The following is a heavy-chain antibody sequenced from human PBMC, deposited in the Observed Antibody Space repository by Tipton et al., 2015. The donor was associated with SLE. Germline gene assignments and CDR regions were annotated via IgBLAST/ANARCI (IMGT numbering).Heavy chain of an antibody. CDR1: GGSISSGGYS. CDR2: IYHSGST. J-gene: IGHJ3*01. D-gene: IGHD1-26*01. Sequence: TLSLTCAVSGGSISSGGYSWSWIRQPPGKGLEWIGYIYHSGSTYYNPSLESRVTMSVDTSKNQFSLKLSSVTAADTAMYYCVRERKYVVRFRELVAPDLWGQGTAITVSS. CDR3: VRERKYVVRFRELVAPDL. V-gene: IGHV4-30-2*01.